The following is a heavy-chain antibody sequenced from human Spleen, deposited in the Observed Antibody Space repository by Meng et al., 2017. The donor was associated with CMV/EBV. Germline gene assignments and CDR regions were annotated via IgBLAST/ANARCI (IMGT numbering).Heavy chain of an antibody. CDR3: ARESQEWTYGMDV. J-gene: IGHJ6*02. Sequence: GSLRLSCTVSGGSSSSYYWSWIRQPPGTGLEWIGNIHYTGSTNLNPPLKSRVTISVDTSKNQFSLRLTSVTAADTAVYYCARESQEWTYGMDVWGQGTTVTVSS. V-gene: IGHV4-59*01. D-gene: IGHD3-3*01. CDR2: IHYTGST. CDR1: GGSSSSYY.